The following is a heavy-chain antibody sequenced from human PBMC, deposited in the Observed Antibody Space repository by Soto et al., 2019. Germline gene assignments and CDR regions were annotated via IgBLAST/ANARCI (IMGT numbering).Heavy chain of an antibody. Sequence: QVQLQESGPGLVKPSQTLSLTCTVSGGSISSGDYYWSWIRQPPGKGLEWIGYIYYSGSTYYNPSLKRRVTLSVDTSKNQFALKLSSVTAADTAVYYCASNPPSGSHGLYFDYWGQGTLVTVSS. D-gene: IGHD1-26*01. CDR1: GGSISSGDYY. V-gene: IGHV4-30-4*01. J-gene: IGHJ4*02. CDR2: IYYSGST. CDR3: ASNPPSGSHGLYFDY.